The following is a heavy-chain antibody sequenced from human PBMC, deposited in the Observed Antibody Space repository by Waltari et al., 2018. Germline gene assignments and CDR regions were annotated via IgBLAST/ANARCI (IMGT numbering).Heavy chain of an antibody. D-gene: IGHD1-26*01. Sequence: QVQLIQSGAEVKRPGSSVRVSCKVSGGTFSTYTLSWVRQAPGQGLEWMGGIIPIFDKPNYVQRFQGRVTFTADESTSTTYMELSSLKSDDTAVYYCARDGNHGAFEVWGQGTMVTVSS. CDR1: GGTFSTYT. J-gene: IGHJ3*01. CDR2: IIPIFDKP. V-gene: IGHV1-69*12. CDR3: ARDGNHGAFEV.